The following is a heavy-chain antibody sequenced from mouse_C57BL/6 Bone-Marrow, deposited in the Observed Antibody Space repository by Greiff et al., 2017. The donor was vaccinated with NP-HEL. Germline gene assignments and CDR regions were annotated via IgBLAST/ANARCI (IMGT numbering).Heavy chain of an antibody. CDR3: ASNYYYYGSSYWYFDV. J-gene: IGHJ1*03. V-gene: IGHV1-52*01. Sequence: QVQLKQPGAELVRPGSSVKLSCKASGYTFTSYWMHWVKQRPIQGLEWIGNIDPSDSETHYNQKFKDKATLTVDKSSSTAYMQLSSLTSEDSAVYYCASNYYYYGSSYWYFDVWGTGTTVTVSS. CDR1: GYTFTSYW. D-gene: IGHD1-1*01. CDR2: IDPSDSET.